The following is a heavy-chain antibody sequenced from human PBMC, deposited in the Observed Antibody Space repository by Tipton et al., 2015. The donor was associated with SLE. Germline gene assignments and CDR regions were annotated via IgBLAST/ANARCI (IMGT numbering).Heavy chain of an antibody. Sequence: SLRLSCAASGFTFCSYAMHWVRQAPGKGLEWVAVISYDGSNKYYADSVKGRFTISRDNSKNTLYLQMNSLRAEDTAVYYCASDSSSNYYYYGMDVWGQGTTVTVSS. J-gene: IGHJ6*02. V-gene: IGHV3-30*04. CDR2: ISYDGSNK. CDR1: GFTFCSYA. CDR3: ASDSSSNYYYYGMDV. D-gene: IGHD6-6*01.